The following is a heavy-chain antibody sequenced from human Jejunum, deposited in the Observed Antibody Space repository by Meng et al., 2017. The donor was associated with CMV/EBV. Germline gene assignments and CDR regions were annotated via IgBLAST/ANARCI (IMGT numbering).Heavy chain of an antibody. D-gene: IGHD6-6*01. Sequence: CAVSGGSISSCCCYWSWIRQPPGKGLEWIGYIYYSGSTYYNPSLKSRVSISVDTSKNQFSLKLSSVTAADTAVYYCARVQLPYSFDYWGQGTLVTVSS. J-gene: IGHJ4*02. CDR3: ARVQLPYSFDY. CDR2: IYYSGST. V-gene: IGHV4-30-4*01. CDR1: GGSISSCCCY.